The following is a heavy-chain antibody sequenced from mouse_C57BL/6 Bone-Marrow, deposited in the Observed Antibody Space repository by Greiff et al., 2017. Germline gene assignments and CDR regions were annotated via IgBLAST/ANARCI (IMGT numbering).Heavy chain of an antibody. V-gene: IGHV5-12*01. D-gene: IGHD2-10*01. J-gene: IGHJ2*01. CDR3: ASPTNGIDY. CDR2: ISNGGGST. CDR1: GFTFSDYY. Sequence: EVKVEESGGGLVQPGGSLKLSCAASGFTFSDYYMYWVRQTPEKRLEWVAYISNGGGSTYYPDTVKGRFTISRENAKNTLYLQMSRLKSEDTAMYYCASPTNGIDYWGQGTTLTVSS.